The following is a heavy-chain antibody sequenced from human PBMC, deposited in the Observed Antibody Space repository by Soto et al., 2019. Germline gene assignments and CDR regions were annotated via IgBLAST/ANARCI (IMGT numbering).Heavy chain of an antibody. J-gene: IGHJ4*02. CDR2: ISAYNGNT. CDR3: ARDGFGQWLPNFDY. D-gene: IGHD6-19*01. V-gene: IGHV1-18*01. CDR1: GYTFKCKA. Sequence: SAKPSSKESGYTFKCKAISWARQDTGQGLEWMGWISAYNGNTNYAQKLQGRVTMTTDTSTSTAYMELRSLRSDDTAVYYCARDGFGQWLPNFDYWGQGTLDPVSS.